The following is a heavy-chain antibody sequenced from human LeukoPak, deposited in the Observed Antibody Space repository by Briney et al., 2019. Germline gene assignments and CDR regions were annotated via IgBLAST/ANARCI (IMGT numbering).Heavy chain of an antibody. Sequence: GRSLRLSCAASGFTFSSYGMHWVRQAPGKGLEWVAVISYDGSNKYYADSVKGRFTISRDNSKNTLYLQMNSLRAEDTAIYYCTKGATIHVTGPDYWGPGTLVTVSS. D-gene: IGHD3-9*01. V-gene: IGHV3-30*18. CDR3: TKGATIHVTGPDY. CDR1: GFTFSSYG. CDR2: ISYDGSNK. J-gene: IGHJ4*02.